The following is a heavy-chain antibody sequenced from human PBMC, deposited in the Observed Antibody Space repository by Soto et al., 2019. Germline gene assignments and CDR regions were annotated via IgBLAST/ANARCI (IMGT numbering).Heavy chain of an antibody. CDR3: VRAPYCSGGSCSPPGGWFDP. CDR2: IYHSGST. Sequence: PSETLSLTCTVSGGSISSSSYYWGWIRQPPGKGLEWIGYIYHSGSTHYNPSLKSRVTISVERYKKQFSLKLTSVTAADTAVYYCVRAPYCSGGSCSPPGGWFDPWGQGTLVTVSS. D-gene: IGHD2-15*01. CDR1: GGSISSSSYY. V-gene: IGHV4-61*05. J-gene: IGHJ5*02.